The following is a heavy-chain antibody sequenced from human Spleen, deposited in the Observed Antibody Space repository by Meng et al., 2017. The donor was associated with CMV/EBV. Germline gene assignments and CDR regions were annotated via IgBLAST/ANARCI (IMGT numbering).Heavy chain of an antibody. D-gene: IGHD3-3*01. CDR2: ISSTGSIV. CDR1: GFTFSNYE. CDR3: AREERDYDFWSGYYNIDH. V-gene: IGHV3-48*03. J-gene: IGHJ4*02. Sequence: GEPLKISCVGSGFTFSNYEMNWVRQAPGKGLEWLSHISSTGSIVYYGDSAKGRFTISRDNAKDSLYLQMNSLRAEDTAVYYCAREERDYDFWSGYYNIDHWGQGTLVTVSS.